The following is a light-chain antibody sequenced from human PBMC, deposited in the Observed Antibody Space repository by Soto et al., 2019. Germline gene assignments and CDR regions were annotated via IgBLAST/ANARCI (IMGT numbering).Light chain of an antibody. V-gene: IGKV3-20*01. Sequence: EIVMTPSPAAPAVSPGERATLSRRASQSVSSSYLAWYQQKPGQAPRLLIYGASSRATGIPDRFSGSGSGTDFTLTISRLEPEDFAVYYCQQYGSSPRTFGQGTKVDIK. CDR1: QSVSSSY. J-gene: IGKJ1*01. CDR3: QQYGSSPRT. CDR2: GAS.